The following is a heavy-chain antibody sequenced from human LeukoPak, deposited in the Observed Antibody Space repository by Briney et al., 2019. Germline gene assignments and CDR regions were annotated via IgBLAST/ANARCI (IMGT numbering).Heavy chain of an antibody. V-gene: IGHV1-2*02. D-gene: IGHD3-10*01. CDR2: INPNSGGT. CDR1: GYTFTGYY. Sequence: GASVKVSCKASGYTFTGYYMYWVRQAPGQGLEWMGWINPNSGGTNYAQKFQGRVTMTRDTSISTAYMELSRLRSDDTAAYYCARDHSWVRAQDPWGQGTLVTVSS. J-gene: IGHJ5*02. CDR3: ARDHSWVRAQDP.